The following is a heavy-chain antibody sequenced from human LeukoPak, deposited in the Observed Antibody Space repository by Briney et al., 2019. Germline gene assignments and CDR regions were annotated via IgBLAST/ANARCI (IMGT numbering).Heavy chain of an antibody. D-gene: IGHD6-13*01. J-gene: IGHJ3*02. CDR1: GGSISSYY. Sequence: SETLSLTCTVSGGSISSYYWSWIRQPPGKGLEWIGYIYYSGSTNYNPSLESRVTISVDTSKNQFSLKLSSVTAADTAVYYCAREETVGSSWYFDAFDIWGQGTMVTVSS. V-gene: IGHV4-59*01. CDR2: IYYSGST. CDR3: AREETVGSSWYFDAFDI.